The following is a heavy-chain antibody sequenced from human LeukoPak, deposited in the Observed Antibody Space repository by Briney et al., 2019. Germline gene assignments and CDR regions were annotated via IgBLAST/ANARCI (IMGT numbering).Heavy chain of an antibody. D-gene: IGHD2-2*01. CDR3: ARRGRTHPFDY. Sequence: PSETLSLTCTVSGGSISSSSYYWGWIRQPPGKGLEWIGSIYYSGSTYYNPSLKSRVTISVDTSKNQFSLKLSSVTAADTAVYYCARRGRTHPFDYWGQGTLVTVSS. V-gene: IGHV4-39*07. CDR1: GGSISSSSYY. CDR2: IYYSGST. J-gene: IGHJ4*02.